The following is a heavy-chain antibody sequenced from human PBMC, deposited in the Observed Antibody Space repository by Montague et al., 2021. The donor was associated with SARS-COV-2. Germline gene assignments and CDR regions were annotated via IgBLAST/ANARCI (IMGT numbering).Heavy chain of an antibody. Sequence: SETLSLTCGVYGGSFGDDHWSWIRQSPGKGLEWIGDIKQSGSTNXNPSLKSRVTISVDTSKNQFSLKLTSVTAADTAVYFCARGHLSVSMIVVVFTSASYYFDYWGQGAQVTVSS. CDR2: IKQSGST. V-gene: IGHV4-34*01. D-gene: IGHD3-22*01. CDR3: ARGHLSVSMIVVVFTSASYYFDY. J-gene: IGHJ4*02. CDR1: GGSFGDDH.